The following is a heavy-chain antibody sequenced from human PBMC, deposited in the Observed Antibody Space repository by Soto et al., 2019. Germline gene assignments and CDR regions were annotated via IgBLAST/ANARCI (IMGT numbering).Heavy chain of an antibody. Sequence: GGSLRLSCAASGCTFSNYAVTWVRQAPGKGLEWVSTISGSGGSTYYADSVKGRFTISRDNSKNTLYLQMNSLRAEDTAVYYCAKDQGSSWYEIDYWGQGTLVTVSS. CDR2: ISGSGGST. D-gene: IGHD6-13*01. V-gene: IGHV3-23*01. CDR3: AKDQGSSWYEIDY. CDR1: GCTFSNYA. J-gene: IGHJ4*02.